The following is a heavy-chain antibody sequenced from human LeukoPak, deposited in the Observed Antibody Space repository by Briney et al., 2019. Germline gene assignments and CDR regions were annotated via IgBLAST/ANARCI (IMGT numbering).Heavy chain of an antibody. V-gene: IGHV4-4*07. D-gene: IGHD1-26*01. J-gene: IGHJ4*02. CDR2: IYTSGST. CDR3: ASGLVGATTDY. Sequence: SETLSLTCTVSGGSISSYYWSWIRQPAGKGLEWIGRIYTSGSTNYNLSLKSRVTMSLDTSKNQFSLKLSSVTSADTAVYYCASGLVGATTDYWGQGTLVTVSS. CDR1: GGSISSYY.